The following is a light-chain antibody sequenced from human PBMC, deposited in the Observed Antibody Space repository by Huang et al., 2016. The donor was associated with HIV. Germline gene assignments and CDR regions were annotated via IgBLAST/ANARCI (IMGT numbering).Light chain of an antibody. CDR1: QTITTY. Sequence: DIQMTQSPSSLSASVGDRVIMTCRASQTITTYLNWYQQRPRKAPKLLIYAASSLQSGVPSRFSGSGSGTDFTLTISSLQPEDFATYYCQQSYSSLLSFGGGTKVAIK. V-gene: IGKV1-39*01. CDR2: AAS. CDR3: QQSYSSLLS. J-gene: IGKJ4*01.